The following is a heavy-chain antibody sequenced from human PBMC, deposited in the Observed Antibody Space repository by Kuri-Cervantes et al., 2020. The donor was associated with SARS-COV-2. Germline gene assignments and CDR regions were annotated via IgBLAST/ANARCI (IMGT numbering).Heavy chain of an antibody. J-gene: IGHJ5*02. V-gene: IGHV4-39*01. CDR2: IYYSGST. D-gene: IGHD3-3*01. CDR3: ARQMMSSITIFGVVITRNWFDP. Sequence: GSLRLSCTVSGGSISSSSYYWGWIRQPPGKGLEWVGSIYYSGSTYYNPSLKSRVTISVDTSKNQFSLKLSSVTAADTAVYYCARQMMSSITIFGVVITRNWFDPWGQGTLVTVSS. CDR1: GGSISSSSYY.